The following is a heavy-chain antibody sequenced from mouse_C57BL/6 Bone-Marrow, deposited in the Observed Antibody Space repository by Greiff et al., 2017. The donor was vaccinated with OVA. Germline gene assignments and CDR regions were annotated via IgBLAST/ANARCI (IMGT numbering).Heavy chain of an antibody. J-gene: IGHJ3*01. CDR1: GFTFSSYG. V-gene: IGHV5-6*02. CDR2: ISSGGSYT. CDR3: ARRATPFAY. D-gene: IGHD6-1*01. Sequence: EVKLQESGGDLVKPGGSLKLSCAASGFTFSSYGMSWVRQTPDKRLEWVATISSGGSYTYYPDSVKGRFTISRDNAKNTLYLQMSSLKSEDTAMYDCARRATPFAYWGQGTLVTVSA.